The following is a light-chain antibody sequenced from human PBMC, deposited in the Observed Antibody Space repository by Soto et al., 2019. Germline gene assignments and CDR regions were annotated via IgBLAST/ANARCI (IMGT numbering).Light chain of an antibody. CDR1: HYISSW. CDR3: LQDYNYPWT. CDR2: DAS. V-gene: IGKV1-5*01. Sequence: DIQRTQYPSTLSASVGDRVSFTCRASHYISSWLAWYQQKPGKAPKLLIYDASSLESGVPSRFSGSGSGTEFTLTISSLQPDDFATYYCLQDYNYPWTFGQGTKVAIK. J-gene: IGKJ1*01.